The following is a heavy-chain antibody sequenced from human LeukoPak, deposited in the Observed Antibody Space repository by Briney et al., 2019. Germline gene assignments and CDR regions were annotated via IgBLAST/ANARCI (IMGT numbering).Heavy chain of an antibody. J-gene: IGHJ4*02. CDR1: GYTFTRYD. Sequence: ASVKVSCKASGYTFTRYDINWVRQASGQGVELRGWRKPNSGNTGYAQKFQGRVTMTRNTSISTAYMELRLLRSDDRAVYYCARGPPTIVVVITTGDFDSWGQGTLVTVSS. CDR3: ARGPPTIVVVITTGDFDS. V-gene: IGHV1-8*01. CDR2: RKPNSGNT. D-gene: IGHD3-22*01.